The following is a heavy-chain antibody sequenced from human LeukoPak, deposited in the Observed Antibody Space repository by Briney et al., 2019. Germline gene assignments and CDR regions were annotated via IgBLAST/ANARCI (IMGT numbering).Heavy chain of an antibody. D-gene: IGHD3-22*01. V-gene: IGHV1-69*04. CDR3: AREDGDSSGYYDY. Sequence: SVKVSCKASGGTFSSYAISWVRQAPGQGLEWMGRIIPILGIANYAQKFQGRVTITADKTTSTAYMELSSLRSEDTAVYYCAREDGDSSGYYDYWGQGTLVTVSS. CDR1: GGTFSSYA. CDR2: IIPILGIA. J-gene: IGHJ4*02.